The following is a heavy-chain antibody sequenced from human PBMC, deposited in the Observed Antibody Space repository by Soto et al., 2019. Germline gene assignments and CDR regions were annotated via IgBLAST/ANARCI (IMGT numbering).Heavy chain of an antibody. J-gene: IGHJ4*02. V-gene: IGHV1-69*13. Sequence: SVKVSCKASGGTFSTYAISSVRQAPGEGLEWMGGIIPVSGTVNYAQKFQDRLKIMADESTSTAYMELNSLRAEDTAVYYCAKDRGGNLGPSYFDYWGQGALVTVSS. CDR3: AKDRGGNLGPSYFDY. D-gene: IGHD3-10*01. CDR2: IIPVSGTV. CDR1: GGTFSTYA.